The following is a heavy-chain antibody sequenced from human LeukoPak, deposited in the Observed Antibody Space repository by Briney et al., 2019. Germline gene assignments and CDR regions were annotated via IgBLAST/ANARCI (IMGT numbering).Heavy chain of an antibody. D-gene: IGHD3-22*01. V-gene: IGHV4-61*02. CDR3: ARLYYYDSSGYYYATDAFDI. Sequence: SETLSLTCTVSGGSISSGSYYWSWIRQPAGKGLEWIGRIYTSGSTNYNPSLKGRVTISVDTSKNQFSLKLSSVTAADTAVYYCARLYYYDSSGYYYATDAFDIWGQGTMVTVSS. CDR1: GGSISSGSYY. J-gene: IGHJ3*02. CDR2: IYTSGST.